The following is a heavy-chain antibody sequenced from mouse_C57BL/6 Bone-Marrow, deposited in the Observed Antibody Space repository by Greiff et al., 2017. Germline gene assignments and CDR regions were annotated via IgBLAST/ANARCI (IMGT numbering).Heavy chain of an antibody. J-gene: IGHJ3*01. CDR3: ARGGGSGYGFAY. V-gene: IGHV5-16*01. Sequence: DVKLVESEGGLVQPGSSMKLSCTASGFTFSDYYMAWVRQVPEKGLEWVANINYDGSSTYYLDSLKSRFIISRDNAKNILYLQMSSLKSEDTATYYCARGGGSGYGFAYWGQGTLVTVSA. CDR1: GFTFSDYY. CDR2: INYDGSST. D-gene: IGHD1-1*01.